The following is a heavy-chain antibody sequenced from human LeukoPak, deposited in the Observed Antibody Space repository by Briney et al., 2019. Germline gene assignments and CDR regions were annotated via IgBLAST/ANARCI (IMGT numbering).Heavy chain of an antibody. V-gene: IGHV3-33*01. CDR1: GFTFSSYV. D-gene: IGHD7-27*01. CDR3: ARDLGNWGWNDF. CDR2: IWYDGFNK. Sequence: GGSLRLSCAASGFTFSSYVMHRVRQAPGKGLEWVAVIWYDGFNKYYADSVKGRFTISRDNSKNTLYLQMNSLRAEDTAVYYCARDLGNWGWNDFWGQGTLVTVSS. J-gene: IGHJ4*02.